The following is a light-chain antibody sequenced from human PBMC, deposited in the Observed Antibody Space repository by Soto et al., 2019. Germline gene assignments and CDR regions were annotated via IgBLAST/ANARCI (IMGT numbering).Light chain of an antibody. J-gene: IGKJ1*01. CDR2: YSS. V-gene: IGKV3D-15*01. Sequence: MTQCPETGSGTAGGAGTLSWRASQSVRTNLAWYQQRPGQAPRLLIHYSSTRATDVPARFSGSGSGTNFNLAISSLQSEDFAVYFCQQYAYWPETFGQGTQVDIK. CDR1: QSVRTN. CDR3: QQYAYWPET.